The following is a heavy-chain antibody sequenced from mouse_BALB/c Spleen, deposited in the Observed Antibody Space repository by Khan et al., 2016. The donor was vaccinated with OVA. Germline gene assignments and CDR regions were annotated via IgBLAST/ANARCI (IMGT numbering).Heavy chain of an antibody. J-gene: IGHJ3*01. CDR1: GYMFTSYW. CDR2: INPSSGFT. Sequence: VQLQESGAELAKPGASVKMSCKASGYMFTSYWMNWVKQRPGQGLEWIGYINPSSGFTEYSQKFKDKATLTADKSSSTAYMQLSSLTSEDSAVDYCARSGYGSLAYWGQGTLVTVYA. CDR3: ARSGYGSLAY. V-gene: IGHV1-7*01. D-gene: IGHD1-1*01.